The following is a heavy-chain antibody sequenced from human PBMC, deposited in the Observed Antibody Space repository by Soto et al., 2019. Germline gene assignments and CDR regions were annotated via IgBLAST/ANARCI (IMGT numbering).Heavy chain of an antibody. CDR3: AKDGYDSSAGSCYHIDY. CDR1: GFTFSTYA. CDR2: ISGSPSST. Sequence: PGGSLRLSCAASGFTFSTYAMSWVRQAPGKGLEWVSAISGSPSSTYYADSVKGRFTISRDNSKKTLFLQMNSLRAEDTAIYYCAKDGYDSSAGSCYHIDYWGQGTLVTVSS. V-gene: IGHV3-23*01. J-gene: IGHJ4*02. D-gene: IGHD2-15*01.